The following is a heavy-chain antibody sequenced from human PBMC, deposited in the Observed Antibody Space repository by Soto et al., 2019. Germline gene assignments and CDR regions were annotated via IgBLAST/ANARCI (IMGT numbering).Heavy chain of an antibody. Sequence: LSQTLSLTCAISGDSVSSNNAAWHWIRQSPSRGLEWLGRTYYRSKWYNDYAMSVKGRITINPDTSKDHFSLQLNSVTPEDTAVYYCARAHLIPSRLMWYLDLWGRGTLVTVSS. CDR3: ARAHLIPSRLMWYLDL. CDR2: TYYRSKWYN. CDR1: GDSVSSNNAA. J-gene: IGHJ2*01. V-gene: IGHV6-1*01. D-gene: IGHD6-6*01.